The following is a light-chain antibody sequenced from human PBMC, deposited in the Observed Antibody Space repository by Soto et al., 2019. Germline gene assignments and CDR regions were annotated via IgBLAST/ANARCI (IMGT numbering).Light chain of an antibody. V-gene: IGKV3-15*01. J-gene: IGKJ1*01. CDR1: QSVSTN. Sequence: EIVMTQSPGTLSVSPGEGATLSCRASQSVSTNLAWYQQKPDQAPRLLIYGASTTATGMPARFSGSGSGTEFTLTISSLQSEDFAVYYCQQYYTWPRTFGQGTRVE. CDR3: QQYYTWPRT. CDR2: GAS.